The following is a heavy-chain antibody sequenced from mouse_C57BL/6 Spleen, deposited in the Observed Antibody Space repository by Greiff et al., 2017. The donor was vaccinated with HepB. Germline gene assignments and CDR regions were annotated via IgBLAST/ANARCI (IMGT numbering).Heavy chain of an antibody. Sequence: EVQLQQSGAELVRPGASVKLSCTASGFNIKDDYMHWVKQRPEQGLEWIGWIDPENGDTEYASKFQGKATITADTSSNKAYWQLSSLASEDTAVYFCTISHWYFEVGGTGTTVTVSS. CDR3: TISHWYFEV. J-gene: IGHJ1*03. CDR1: GFNIKDDY. V-gene: IGHV14-4*01. CDR2: IDPENGDT. D-gene: IGHD6-1*01.